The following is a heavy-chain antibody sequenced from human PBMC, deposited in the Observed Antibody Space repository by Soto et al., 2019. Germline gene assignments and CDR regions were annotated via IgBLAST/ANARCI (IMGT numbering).Heavy chain of an antibody. J-gene: IGHJ5*02. V-gene: IGHV3-23*01. Sequence: EVQLLESGGGLVQPGGSQRLSCAASGFTFGDYVMNWVRQAPGKGLEWVSSIDGRDGSTDYADSVKGRFTISRDNSMSTMYLQKDGERREDTAVYYCAKGRSVSRNAGPTPNWFNLWGQGTLVSVSS. D-gene: IGHD1-1*01. CDR3: AKGRSVSRNAGPTPNWFNL. CDR2: IDGRDGST. CDR1: GFTFGDYV.